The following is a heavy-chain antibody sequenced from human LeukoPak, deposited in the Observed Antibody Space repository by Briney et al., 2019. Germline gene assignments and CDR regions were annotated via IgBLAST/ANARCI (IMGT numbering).Heavy chain of an antibody. Sequence: PSETLSLTCAVSGYSISSGYYWGWIRQPPGKGLEWIGNMYHSGITYYNASLKSRVTISVDTSNNQFSLKLNSVTAADTAVYYFARRYSNSYFDFWGQGTLVTASS. CDR2: MYHSGIT. D-gene: IGHD4-11*01. J-gene: IGHJ4*02. V-gene: IGHV4-38-2*01. CDR1: GYSISSGYY. CDR3: ARRYSNSYFDF.